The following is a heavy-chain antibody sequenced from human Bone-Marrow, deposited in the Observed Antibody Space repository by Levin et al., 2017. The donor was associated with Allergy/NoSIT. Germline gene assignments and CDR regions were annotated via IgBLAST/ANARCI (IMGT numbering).Heavy chain of an antibody. CDR1: GFTFSSYG. CDR3: ARDTRYYDILTGYYSVYYYGMDV. CDR2: IWYDGSNK. D-gene: IGHD3-9*01. Sequence: GGSLRLSCAASGFTFSSYGMHWVRQAPGKGLEWVAVIWYDGSNKYYADSVKGRFTISRDNSKNTLYLQMNSLRAEDTAVYYCARDTRYYDILTGYYSVYYYGMDVWGQGTTVTVSS. J-gene: IGHJ6*02. V-gene: IGHV3-33*01.